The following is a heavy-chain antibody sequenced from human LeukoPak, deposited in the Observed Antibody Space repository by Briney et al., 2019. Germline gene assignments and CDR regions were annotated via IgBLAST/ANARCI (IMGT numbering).Heavy chain of an antibody. CDR2: ISYDGSNK. D-gene: IGHD4-17*01. V-gene: IGHV3-30-3*01. CDR1: GFTFSSYA. Sequence: PGGSLRLSCAASGFTFSSYAMHWVRQAPGKGLEWVAVISYDGSNKYYADSVKGRFTISRDNSKNTLYLQMDSLRAEDTAVYYCARSVTTLRTPKYWGQGTLVTVSS. J-gene: IGHJ4*02. CDR3: ARSVTTLRTPKY.